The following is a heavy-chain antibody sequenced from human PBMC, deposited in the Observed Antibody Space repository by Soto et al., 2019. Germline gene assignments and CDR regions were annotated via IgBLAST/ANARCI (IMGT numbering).Heavy chain of an antibody. V-gene: IGHV5-51*01. CDR3: ARYSGSYWHYLDF. J-gene: IGHJ4*02. D-gene: IGHD1-26*01. Sequence: PVVSLKISCKGAGCSLASHWVAWVRQMPEKGLEWIGTIYPGDSDTKYSSAFRGHVTISADTSVSTVYLQWRSLEATDSAIYYCARYSGSYWHYLDFWGQGTLVTVSS. CDR2: IYPGDSDT. CDR1: GCSLASHW.